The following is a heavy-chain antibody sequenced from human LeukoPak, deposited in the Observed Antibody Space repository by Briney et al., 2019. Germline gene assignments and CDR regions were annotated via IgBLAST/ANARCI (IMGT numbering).Heavy chain of an antibody. CDR2: ISYDGSNK. D-gene: IGHD4-17*01. V-gene: IGHV3-30-3*02. CDR1: GFTFSSYA. J-gene: IGHJ4*02. Sequence: PGRSLRLSCAASGFTFSSYAMHWVRQAPGKGLEWVAVISYDGSNKYYADSVKGQFTISRDNSENTLYLQMNSLRVEDTAVYYCAKRPTLTTVDYWGQGTLVTVSS. CDR3: AKRPTLTTVDY.